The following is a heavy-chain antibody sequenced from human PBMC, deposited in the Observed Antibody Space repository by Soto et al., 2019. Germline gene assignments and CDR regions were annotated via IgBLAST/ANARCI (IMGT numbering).Heavy chain of an antibody. CDR2: IRSKDYGGTT. Sequence: PGGSLRLSCARSGFTFGYFSISWVRQSPGRGLEWVGFIRSKDYGGTTEYAASVKGRFAISRDDSTGIAYLQMNSLKIEDTAVYYCTRATPYFDSWCQGHLVTVST. CDR1: GFTFGYFS. V-gene: IGHV3-49*02. J-gene: IGHJ4*02. CDR3: TRATPYFDS.